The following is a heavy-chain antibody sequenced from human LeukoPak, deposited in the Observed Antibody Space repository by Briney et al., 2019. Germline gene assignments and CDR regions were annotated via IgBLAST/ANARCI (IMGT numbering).Heavy chain of an antibody. CDR3: ARGVYIAAAQYGY. CDR1: GVSISSYY. D-gene: IGHD6-13*01. Sequence: SETLSLTCTVSGVSISSYYWSWIRQPPGKGLEWIGYIYYSGTTNYNPSLKSRVTISVDTYKNQFSLKLSSVTAADTAVYYCARGVYIAAAQYGYWGQGTLVTVSS. CDR2: IYYSGTT. V-gene: IGHV4-59*01. J-gene: IGHJ4*02.